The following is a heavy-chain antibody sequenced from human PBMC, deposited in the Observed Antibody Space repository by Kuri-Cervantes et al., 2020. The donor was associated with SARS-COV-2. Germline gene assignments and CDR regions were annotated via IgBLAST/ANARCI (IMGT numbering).Heavy chain of an antibody. Sequence: GESLKISCAASGFTFSSYAMRWVRQAPGKGLEWVAVISYDGSNKYYADSVKGRFTISRDNSKNTLYLQMNSLRAEDTAVYYCAKDQHGIVVVVAAIDYWGQGTLVTVSS. D-gene: IGHD2-15*01. CDR1: GFTFSSYA. CDR3: AKDQHGIVVVVAAIDY. V-gene: IGHV3-30-3*01. J-gene: IGHJ4*02. CDR2: ISYDGSNK.